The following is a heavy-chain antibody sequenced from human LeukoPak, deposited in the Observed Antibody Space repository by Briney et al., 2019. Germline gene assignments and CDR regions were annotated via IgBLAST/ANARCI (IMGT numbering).Heavy chain of an antibody. CDR2: ISGSGGST. V-gene: IGHV3-23*01. CDR1: GFTFSSYA. Sequence: GGSLRLSCAASGFTFSSYAMSWVRQAPGKGLEWVSAISGSGGSTYYADSVKGRFTISRDNSKNTLYLQMNSLTAEDTVVYYCAKDGGSYTYNWFDPWGQGTLVTVSS. CDR3: AKDGGSYTYNWFDP. D-gene: IGHD1-26*01. J-gene: IGHJ5*02.